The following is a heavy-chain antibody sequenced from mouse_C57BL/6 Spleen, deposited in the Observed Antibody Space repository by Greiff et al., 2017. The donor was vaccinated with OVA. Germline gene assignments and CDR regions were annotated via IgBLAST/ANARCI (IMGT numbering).Heavy chain of an antibody. CDR1: GYTFTSYW. CDR2: IDPSDSET. Sequence: QVQLKQPGAELVRPGSSVKLSCKASGYTFTSYWMHWVKQRPIQGLEWIGNIDPSDSETHYNQKFKDKATLTVDKSSSTAYMQLSSLTSEDSAVYYCARDDGYYAFAYWGQGTLVTVSA. CDR3: ARDDGYYAFAY. J-gene: IGHJ3*01. D-gene: IGHD2-3*01. V-gene: IGHV1-52*01.